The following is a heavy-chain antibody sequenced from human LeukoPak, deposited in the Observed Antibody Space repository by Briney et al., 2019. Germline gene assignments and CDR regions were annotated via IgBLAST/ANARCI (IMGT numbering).Heavy chain of an antibody. J-gene: IGHJ6*03. D-gene: IGHD3-22*01. CDR1: GGSISNYY. Sequence: SETLSLTCTVSGGSISNYYWSWIRQPPGKGLEWIGYIYYSGRTRYNPSLKSPVTISVDTSKNQFSLKLSSVTAADTAVYYCARAGEHYYDSSGYYSTKYYYYMDVWGKGTTVTISS. CDR3: ARAGEHYYDSSGYYSTKYYYYMDV. V-gene: IGHV4-59*01. CDR2: IYYSGRT.